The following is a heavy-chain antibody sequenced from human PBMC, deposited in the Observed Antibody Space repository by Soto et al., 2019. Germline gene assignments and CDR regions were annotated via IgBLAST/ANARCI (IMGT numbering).Heavy chain of an antibody. CDR3: ARMATFGSLNWFDP. CDR1: GYSFTNND. J-gene: IGHJ5*02. Sequence: ASVKVSCKASGYSFTNNDVSWVRQATGQGLEWMGWMNPGSGDTGYAQKFQGRATMTRDISIATAYMELSSLRSDDTAIYYCARMATFGSLNWFDPWGQGTLVTVSS. CDR2: MNPGSGDT. D-gene: IGHD3-16*01. V-gene: IGHV1-8*01.